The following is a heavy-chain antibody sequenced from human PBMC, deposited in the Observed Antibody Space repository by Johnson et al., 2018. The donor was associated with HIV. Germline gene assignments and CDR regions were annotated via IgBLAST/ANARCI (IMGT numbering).Heavy chain of an antibody. Sequence: VQLVESGGGLVQPGGSLRLSCVASGFTFSSYWMSWVRQAPGKGLEWVANIKQDGSEKWYVDSVKGRFTISRDNAKTSVYLQMNRLRAEDTDVYYCAKGGVEYSSTWFDAFDIWGPGTMVTVSS. V-gene: IGHV3-7*02. CDR1: GFTFSSYW. CDR2: IKQDGSEK. CDR3: AKGGVEYSSTWFDAFDI. J-gene: IGHJ3*02. D-gene: IGHD6-13*01.